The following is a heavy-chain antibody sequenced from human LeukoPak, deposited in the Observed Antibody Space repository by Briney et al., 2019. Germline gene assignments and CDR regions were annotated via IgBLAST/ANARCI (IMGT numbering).Heavy chain of an antibody. D-gene: IGHD3-10*02. Sequence: SETLSLTCTVSGYSISSGYYWGWIRQPPGKGLEWIGSIYYSGSTYYNPSLKSRVTISVDTSKNQFSLKLSSVTAADTAVYYCARLFVRAHNWFDPWGQGTLVTVSS. V-gene: IGHV4-38-2*02. CDR1: GYSISSGYY. CDR2: IYYSGST. CDR3: ARLFVRAHNWFDP. J-gene: IGHJ5*02.